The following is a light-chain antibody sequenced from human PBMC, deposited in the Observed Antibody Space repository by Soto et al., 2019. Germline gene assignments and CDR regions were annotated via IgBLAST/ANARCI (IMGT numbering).Light chain of an antibody. V-gene: IGKV3-20*01. CDR3: QQYGGSPLT. CDR1: QSVTSSY. CDR2: GAS. J-gene: IGKJ1*01. Sequence: EIVLTQSPGTLSLSPGERATLSCRASQSVTSSYLAWYQQTPGQAPRLLIFGASSRATGIPDRFSGSGSGTDFTLTISRLEPEDFAVYYCQQYGGSPLTFGQGTTVEIK.